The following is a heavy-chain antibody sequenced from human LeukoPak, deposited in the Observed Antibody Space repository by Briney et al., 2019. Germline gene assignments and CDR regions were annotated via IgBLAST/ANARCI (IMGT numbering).Heavy chain of an antibody. V-gene: IGHV1-24*01. CDR2: FDPEDGET. CDR1: GYTLTELS. Sequence: ASVKVSCKVSGYTLTELSMHWVRQAPGKGLEWMGGFDPEDGETIYAQKFQGRVTMTEDTSTDTAYMELSSLRSEDTAVYYCATDQTCSSSSGYWFDPWGQGTLVTVSS. CDR3: ATDQTCSSSSGYWFDP. J-gene: IGHJ5*02. D-gene: IGHD6-6*01.